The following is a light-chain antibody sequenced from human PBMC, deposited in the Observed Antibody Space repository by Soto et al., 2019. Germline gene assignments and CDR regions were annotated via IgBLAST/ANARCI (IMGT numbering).Light chain of an antibody. V-gene: IGKV3-11*01. J-gene: IGKJ1*01. CDR3: QQRSNWPPTWT. CDR1: QSVSSY. CDR2: DAS. Sequence: EIVLTQSPATLSLSPGERATLSYRASQSVSSYLAWYQQKPGQAPRHLIYDASNRATGIPARFSGSGSGTDFTLTISSLEPEDFAVYYCQQRSNWPPTWTFGQGTKVDIK.